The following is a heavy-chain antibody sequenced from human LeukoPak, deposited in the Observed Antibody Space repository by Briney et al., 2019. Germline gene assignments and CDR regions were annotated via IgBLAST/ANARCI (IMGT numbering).Heavy chain of an antibody. CDR3: ARGHTAVTRHFDF. V-gene: IGHV3-21*01. D-gene: IGHD4-17*01. CDR1: GFTFTTYS. Sequence: GGSLRLSCEASGFTFTTYSITWVRHAPAKGLEWVSIISSGSNAIFSADALKGRFTISRDDAKNLLYLDMNSLRAEDTAVYYCARGHTAVTRHFDFWGQGTLVTVSS. CDR2: ISSGSNAI. J-gene: IGHJ4*02.